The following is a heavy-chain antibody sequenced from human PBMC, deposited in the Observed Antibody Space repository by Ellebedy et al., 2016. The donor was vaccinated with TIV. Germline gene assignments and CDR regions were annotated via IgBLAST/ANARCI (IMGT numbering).Heavy chain of an antibody. D-gene: IGHD3-22*01. CDR2: INPSGGSA. V-gene: IGHV1-46*01. J-gene: IGHJ4*01. Sequence: ASVKVSCKASGYAFTGYFIHWVRQAPGQGLEWMGIINPSGGSAQYAQKFQGRVTITRDTSTRMVYMDLSSLRSEDTALYYCARADSSGLSYWGHGTLVTVSS. CDR3: ARADSSGLSY. CDR1: GYAFTGYF.